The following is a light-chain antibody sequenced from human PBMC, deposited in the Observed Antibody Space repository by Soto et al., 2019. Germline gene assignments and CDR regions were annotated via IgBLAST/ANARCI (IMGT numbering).Light chain of an antibody. CDR3: QKYNSSPRT. Sequence: DIEMTQSPASLSASVGDRVTITCRASQSISNCLAGYQQKPGKVPKLLIYAASTLRPGVTSRFSGSKSGTHLTITLSTVQPEVFATYYCQKYNSSPRTFDQSPKADIK. V-gene: IGKV1-27*01. CDR2: AAS. J-gene: IGKJ1*01. CDR1: QSISNC.